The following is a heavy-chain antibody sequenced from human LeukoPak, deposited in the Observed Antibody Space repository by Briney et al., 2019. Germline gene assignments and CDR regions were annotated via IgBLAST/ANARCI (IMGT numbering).Heavy chain of an antibody. CDR2: TSGSGGST. CDR1: GFTFSTYA. Sequence: GGSLRLSCAASGFTFSTYAMSWVRQAPRKGLELVSSTSGSGGSTYYADSVKGRFALSRENSQNTLYLQRNSLRAEDTAIYYCAKAFWDTMIVVLINNWFDPWGQGTLVTVSS. V-gene: IGHV3-23*01. D-gene: IGHD3-22*01. J-gene: IGHJ5*02. CDR3: AKAFWDTMIVVLINNWFDP.